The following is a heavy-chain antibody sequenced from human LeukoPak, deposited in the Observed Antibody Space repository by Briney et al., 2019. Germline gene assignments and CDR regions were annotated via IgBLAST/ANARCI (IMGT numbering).Heavy chain of an antibody. V-gene: IGHV3-23*01. CDR3: AKESRDCSSTSCYSSWFDP. CDR1: GFTFSSYA. D-gene: IGHD2-2*02. CDR2: ISGSGGST. J-gene: IGHJ5*02. Sequence: PGGSLRLSCAASGFTFSSYAMSWVRQAPGKGLERVSAISGSGGSTYYADSVKGRFTISRDNSKNTLYLQMNSLRAEDTAVYYCAKESRDCSSTSCYSSWFDPWGQGTLVTVSS.